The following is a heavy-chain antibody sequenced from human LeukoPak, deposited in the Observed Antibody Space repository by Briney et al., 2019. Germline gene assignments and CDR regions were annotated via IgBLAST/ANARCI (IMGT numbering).Heavy chain of an antibody. D-gene: IGHD1-26*01. CDR1: GGSFSGYY. Sequence: SETLSLTCAVYGGSFSGYYWSWIRQPPGKGLEWIGEINHSGSTNYNPPLKSRVTISVDTSKNQFSLKLSSVTAADTAVYYCARGRHSGSYAGGDYWGQGTLVTVSS. V-gene: IGHV4-34*01. CDR2: INHSGST. J-gene: IGHJ4*02. CDR3: ARGRHSGSYAGGDY.